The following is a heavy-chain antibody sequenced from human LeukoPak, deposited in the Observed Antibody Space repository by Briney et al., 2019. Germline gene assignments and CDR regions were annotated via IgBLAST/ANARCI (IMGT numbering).Heavy chain of an antibody. V-gene: IGHV1-69*05. CDR2: IIPIFGTA. D-gene: IGHD3-3*01. Sequence: ASVKVSCKASGGTFSSYAISWVRQAPGQGLEWMGGIIPIFGTANYAQKFQGRVTITTDESTSTAYMELSSLRSEDTAVYYCARSRSDFWSGSFYYYYYMDVWGKGTTVTVSS. CDR1: GGTFSSYA. CDR3: ARSRSDFWSGSFYYYYYMDV. J-gene: IGHJ6*03.